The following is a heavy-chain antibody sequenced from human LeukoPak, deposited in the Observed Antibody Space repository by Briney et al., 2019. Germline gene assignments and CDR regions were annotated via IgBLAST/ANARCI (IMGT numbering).Heavy chain of an antibody. CDR3: ARSRSSSSIDY. CDR1: GFTFSSYG. V-gene: IGHV3-30*03. Sequence: GGSLRLSCAASGFTFSSYGMHWVRQAPGKGLEWVAVISYDGSNKYHADSVKGRFTISRDNSKNTLYLQMNSLRAEDTAVYYCARSRSSSSIDYWGQGTLVTVSS. CDR2: ISYDGSNK. D-gene: IGHD6-6*01. J-gene: IGHJ4*02.